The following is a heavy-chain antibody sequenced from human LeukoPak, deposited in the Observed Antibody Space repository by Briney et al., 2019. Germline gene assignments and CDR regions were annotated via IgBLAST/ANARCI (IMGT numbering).Heavy chain of an antibody. Sequence: GESLKISCKGSGYSFTSYWIGWVRQMPGKGLEWMGIIYPGDSDTRYSPSFQGQVTISADKSISTAYLQWSSLKASDTAMYYCARLYQFCGGGSCYGAWFPPGGKEPLVTVPS. J-gene: IGHJ5*02. CDR3: ARLYQFCGGGSCYGAWFPP. V-gene: IGHV5-51*01. CDR1: GYSFTSYW. CDR2: IYPGDSDT. D-gene: IGHD2-15*01.